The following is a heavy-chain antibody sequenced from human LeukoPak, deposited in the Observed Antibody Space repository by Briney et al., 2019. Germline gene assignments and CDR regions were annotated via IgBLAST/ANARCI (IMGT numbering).Heavy chain of an antibody. D-gene: IGHD2-2*01. CDR1: GYTFTSDG. CDR2: ISAYNGNT. J-gene: IGHJ4*02. Sequence: ASVKLSCKASGYTFTSDGIRWVRHAPGQGLEWMGWISAYNGNTNYAQKLQGRVTMTTDTSTSTAYMELRSLRADDTAVYYCARDGAYVDYWGQGTLVTVSS. CDR3: ARDGAYVDY. V-gene: IGHV1-18*01.